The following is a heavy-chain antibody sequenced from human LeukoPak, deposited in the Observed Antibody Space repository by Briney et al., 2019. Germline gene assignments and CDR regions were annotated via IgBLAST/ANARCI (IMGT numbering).Heavy chain of an antibody. D-gene: IGHD1-26*01. CDR3: ARGRWELLTGVDY. J-gene: IGHJ4*02. V-gene: IGHV3-30-3*01. CDR2: ISYDGSNK. CDR1: GFTFGSYA. Sequence: GRSLRLSCAASGFTFGSYAMHWVRQAPGKGLEWVAVISYDGSNKYYADSVKGRFTISRDNSKNTLYLQMNSLRAEDTAVYYCARGRWELLTGVDYWGQGTLVTVSS.